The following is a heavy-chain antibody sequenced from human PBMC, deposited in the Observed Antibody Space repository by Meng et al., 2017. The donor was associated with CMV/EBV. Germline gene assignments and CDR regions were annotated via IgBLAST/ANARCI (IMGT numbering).Heavy chain of an antibody. CDR2: ISGRGDNT. Sequence: GGSLRLSCAASEIAFSSYDMNWVRLPPGKGLEWVSGISGRGDNTHYADSVKGRFTISRDNSRNTLFLQMTSLRAEDTALYCCAKDRGYRTYNGMDVWGQGTTVTVSS. CDR1: EIAFSSYD. D-gene: IGHD3-10*01. J-gene: IGHJ6*02. CDR3: AKDRGYRTYNGMDV. V-gene: IGHV3-23*01.